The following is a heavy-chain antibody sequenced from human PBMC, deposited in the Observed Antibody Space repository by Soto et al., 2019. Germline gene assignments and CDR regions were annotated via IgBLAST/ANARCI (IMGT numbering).Heavy chain of an antibody. V-gene: IGHV1-69*13. CDR3: ASNTYYDSKGNWFDP. CDR1: GGTFSSYA. Sequence: ASVKVSCKASGGTFSSYAISWVRQAPGQGLGWMGGIIPIFGTANYAQKFQGRVTITADESTSTAYMELSSLRSEDTAVYYCASNTYYDSKGNWFDPWGQGTLVTVSS. D-gene: IGHD3-3*01. J-gene: IGHJ5*02. CDR2: IIPIFGTA.